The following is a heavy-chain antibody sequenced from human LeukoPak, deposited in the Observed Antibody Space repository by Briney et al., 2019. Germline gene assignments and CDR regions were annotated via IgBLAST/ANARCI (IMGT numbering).Heavy chain of an antibody. J-gene: IGHJ6*03. D-gene: IGHD3-3*01. CDR1: GGSISSYY. Sequence: SETLSLTCTVSGGSISSYYWSWIRQPPGKGLEWIGYIYYSGSTNYNPSLKSRVTISVDTSKNQFSLKLSSVTAADTAVYYCARPIYDFWSGYYRDYYYYMDVWGKGTTVTVSS. CDR3: ARPIYDFWSGYYRDYYYYMDV. V-gene: IGHV4-59*12. CDR2: IYYSGST.